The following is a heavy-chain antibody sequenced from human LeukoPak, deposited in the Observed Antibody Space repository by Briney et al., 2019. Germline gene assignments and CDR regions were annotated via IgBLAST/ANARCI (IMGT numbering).Heavy chain of an antibody. CDR3: ARDLYGSGSTTNWFDP. CDR1: GFTFSDYY. J-gene: IGHJ5*02. Sequence: GGSLRLSCAASGFTFSDYYMSRIRQAPGKGLEWVSYISSSGSTIYYADSVKGRFTISRDNAKNPLYLQMNSLRAEDTAVYYCARDLYGSGSTTNWFDPWGQGTLVTVSS. V-gene: IGHV3-11*01. D-gene: IGHD3-10*01. CDR2: ISSSGSTI.